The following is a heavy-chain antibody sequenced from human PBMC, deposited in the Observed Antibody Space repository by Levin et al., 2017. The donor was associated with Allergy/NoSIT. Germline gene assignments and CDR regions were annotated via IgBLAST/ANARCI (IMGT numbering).Heavy chain of an antibody. D-gene: IGHD2-2*01. Sequence: SQTLSLTCTVSGGSISSSSYYWGWIRQPPGKGLEWIGSIYYSGSTYYNPSLKSRVTISVDTSKNQFSLKLSSVTAADTAVYYCATLEYCSSTSCYLIDWYFDLWGRGTLVTVSS. CDR1: GGSISSSSYY. CDR3: ATLEYCSSTSCYLIDWYFDL. V-gene: IGHV4-39*01. J-gene: IGHJ2*01. CDR2: IYYSGST.